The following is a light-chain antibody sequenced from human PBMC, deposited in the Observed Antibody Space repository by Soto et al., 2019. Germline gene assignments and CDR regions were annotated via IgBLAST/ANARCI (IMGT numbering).Light chain of an antibody. V-gene: IGKV2-30*02. Sequence: DVVMTQSPVSLPVTFGHSASISCRSSQSLVHSDGNTYLIWFLQRPGLSPRRLIYKVSNRDSGVPDRISGSGSGTDFTLKISRVEAEDVGVYYCMQGAHWPPTFGQGTRVEI. CDR2: KVS. CDR1: QSLVHSDGNTY. J-gene: IGKJ1*01. CDR3: MQGAHWPPT.